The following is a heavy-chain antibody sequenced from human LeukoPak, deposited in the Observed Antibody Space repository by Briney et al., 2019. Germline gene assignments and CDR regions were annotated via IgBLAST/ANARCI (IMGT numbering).Heavy chain of an antibody. CDR2: IYATET. J-gene: IGHJ4*02. D-gene: IGHD1-14*01. V-gene: IGHV4-4*07. CDR1: GASISDYY. CDR3: ARSGDYFDY. Sequence: PSETLSLTCNVSGASISDYYWSWIRQSAGKGLEWIGRIYATETDFNPSLKSRLTMSIDTSKNQFSLKLRSVTAADTAVYYCARSGDYFDYWGQGTLVTVSS.